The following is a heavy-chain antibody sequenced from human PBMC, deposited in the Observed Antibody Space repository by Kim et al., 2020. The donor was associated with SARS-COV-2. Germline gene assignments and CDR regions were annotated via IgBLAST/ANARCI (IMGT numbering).Heavy chain of an antibody. J-gene: IGHJ4*02. CDR3: ANRLQEMDSSGWAPFDY. Sequence: GGSLRLSCAASGFTFSSYAMSWVRQAPGKGLEWVSAIRGSGGSTYYADSVKGRFTISRDNSKNTLYLQMNSLRAEDTAVYYCANRLQEMDSSGWAPFDYWGQGTLVTVSS. D-gene: IGHD6-19*01. CDR2: IRGSGGST. V-gene: IGHV3-23*01. CDR1: GFTFSSYA.